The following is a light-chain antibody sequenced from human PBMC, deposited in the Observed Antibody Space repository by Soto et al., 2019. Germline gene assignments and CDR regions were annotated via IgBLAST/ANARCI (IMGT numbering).Light chain of an antibody. CDR1: SSNIGAGYD. CDR3: QSYDSSLSGVV. V-gene: IGLV1-40*01. CDR2: GNN. Sequence: QSVLTQPPSVSGAPGQRVTISCTGSSSNIGAGYDVHWYQQLPGTAPKLLIYGNNNRPSGVPDRFSGSKSGTSASLAITGLWAEDEADYYCQSYDSSLSGVVFGGGTTLTVL. J-gene: IGLJ2*01.